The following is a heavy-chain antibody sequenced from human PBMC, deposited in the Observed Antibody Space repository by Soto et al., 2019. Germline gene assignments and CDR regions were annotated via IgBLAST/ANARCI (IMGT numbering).Heavy chain of an antibody. Sequence: PGESLKISCKGSGYSFTSYWIGRVRQMPGKGLEWMGIIYPGDSDTRYSPSFQGQVTISADKSISNAYLQWSSLKDADTAMYYCARQQGWLQVDVDENDAFDIWGQGTMVTV. V-gene: IGHV5-51*01. J-gene: IGHJ3*02. CDR2: IYPGDSDT. CDR1: GYSFTSYW. CDR3: ARQQGWLQVDVDENDAFDI. D-gene: IGHD5-12*01.